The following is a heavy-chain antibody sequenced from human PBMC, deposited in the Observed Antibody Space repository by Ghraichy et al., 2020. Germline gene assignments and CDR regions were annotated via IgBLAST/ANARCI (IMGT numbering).Heavy chain of an antibody. Sequence: GESLRLSCLASGITFSNFAMNWVRQPPGGGLEWVATISGSAGTTFYADSVRGRFTISRDTFKSTLYLQMNDLRADDTAVYYCAKSWEDWGQGTLVTVSS. V-gene: IGHV3-23*01. CDR3: AKSWED. CDR2: ISGSAGTT. CDR1: GITFSNFA. J-gene: IGHJ1*01. D-gene: IGHD1-26*01.